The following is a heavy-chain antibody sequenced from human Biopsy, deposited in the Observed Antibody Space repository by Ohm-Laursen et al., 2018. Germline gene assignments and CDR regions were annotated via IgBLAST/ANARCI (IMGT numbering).Heavy chain of an antibody. V-gene: IGHV4-59*01. CDR1: GDSISSNY. CDR2: VFYTGST. J-gene: IGHJ6*02. D-gene: IGHD2/OR15-2a*01. Sequence: GTLSLTRTVSGDSISSNYWSWIRQPPGKGLEWIGYVFYTGSTDYNPSLQSRVTISVDTSKNHFSLRLNSVTAADTVVYYCARATNSTGWPYYYFYGMDVWGQGTTVTVSS. CDR3: ARATNSTGWPYYYFYGMDV.